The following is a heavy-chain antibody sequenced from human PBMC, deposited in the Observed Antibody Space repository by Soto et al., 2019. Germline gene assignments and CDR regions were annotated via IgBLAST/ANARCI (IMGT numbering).Heavy chain of an antibody. CDR1: GANKSTHP. D-gene: IGHD6-19*01. V-gene: IGHV1-69*02. CDR2: IIPILGIA. CDR3: AGLAVAGTGQH. J-gene: IGHJ1*01. Sequence: SLKMSFRPSGANKSTHPIRSRRQAPGEGLEWMGRIIPILGIANYAQKFQGRVTITADKSTSTAYMELSSLRSEDTAVYYCAGLAVAGTGQHWGQGTLVTVSS.